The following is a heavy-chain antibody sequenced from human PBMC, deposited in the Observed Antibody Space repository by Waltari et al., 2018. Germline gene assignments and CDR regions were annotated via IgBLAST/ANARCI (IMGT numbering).Heavy chain of an antibody. CDR3: ARHLSGSGTYNSPVTLFDC. CDR2: ISYTGTA. J-gene: IGHJ4*02. D-gene: IGHD3-10*01. Sequence: QLQLQESGPGLVKPSETLSLTCSVSGGSLSRSPYYWGWIRQSPGRGLAWIGSISYTGTAYYNRCLKSRVTTSVDTSKNQFFLKLTSVTAADTAVYYCARHLSGSGTYNSPVTLFDCWGQGTLVTVSS. CDR1: GGSLSRSPYY. V-gene: IGHV4-39*01.